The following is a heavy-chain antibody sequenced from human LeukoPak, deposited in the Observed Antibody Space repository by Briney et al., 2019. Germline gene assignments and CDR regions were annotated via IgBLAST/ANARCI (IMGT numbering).Heavy chain of an antibody. CDR3: AKFSGSSSWSPYGMDV. J-gene: IGHJ6*02. CDR1: GFTFSSYA. V-gene: IGHV3-23*01. CDR2: ISGSGGST. Sequence: GGSLRLSCAASGFTFSSYAMSWVRQAPGKGLEWVSAISGSGGSTYYADSVKGRFTISRDNSKNTLYLQMSSLRAEDSAVYYCAKFSGSSSWSPYGMDVWGQGTTVTVSS. D-gene: IGHD6-13*01.